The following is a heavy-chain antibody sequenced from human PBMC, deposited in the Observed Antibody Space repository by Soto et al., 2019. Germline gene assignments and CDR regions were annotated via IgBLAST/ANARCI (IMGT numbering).Heavy chain of an antibody. V-gene: IGHV1-2*04. D-gene: IGHD5-12*01. CDR3: ARNRDTVASDAFDI. J-gene: IGHJ3*02. Sequence: ASVKVSCKASGYTFTGYYMHWVRQAPGQGLEWMGWINPNSGGTNYAQKFQGWVTMTRDTSISTAYMELSRLRSDDTAVYYCARNRDTVASDAFDIWGQGTMVTVSS. CDR1: GYTFTGYY. CDR2: INPNSGGT.